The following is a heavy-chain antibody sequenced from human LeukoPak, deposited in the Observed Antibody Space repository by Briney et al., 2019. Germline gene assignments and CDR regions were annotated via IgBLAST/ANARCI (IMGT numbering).Heavy chain of an antibody. CDR2: INPNSGGT. J-gene: IGHJ4*02. Sequence: ASVKVSCKASGYTFTGYYMHWVRQAPGQGLEWMGSINPNSGGTNYAQKFQGRVTMTRDTSISTAYMELSRLRSDDTAVYYCARLTVAGNFFDYWGQGTLVTVSS. CDR3: ARLTVAGNFFDY. V-gene: IGHV1-2*02. D-gene: IGHD6-19*01. CDR1: GYTFTGYY.